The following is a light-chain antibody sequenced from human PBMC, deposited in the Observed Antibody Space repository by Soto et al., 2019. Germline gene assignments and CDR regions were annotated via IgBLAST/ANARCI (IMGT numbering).Light chain of an antibody. J-gene: IGKJ4*01. CDR3: QQYDDYPLT. V-gene: IGKV1-5*01. Sequence: DIQMTQSPSSLSASLGDRVTITCRASQSIISWLAWYQQKPGTAPKLLIYDASRLESGVPSRFSGSASGTEFTLTISSLQPDDFATYYCQQYDDYPLTFGGGTKVDIK. CDR1: QSIISW. CDR2: DAS.